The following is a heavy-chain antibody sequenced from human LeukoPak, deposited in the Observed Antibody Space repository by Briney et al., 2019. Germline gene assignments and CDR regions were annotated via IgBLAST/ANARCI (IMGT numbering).Heavy chain of an antibody. D-gene: IGHD1-1*01. CDR3: ARRSTKENGFDF. V-gene: IGHV4-39*01. J-gene: IGHJ4*02. CDR2: FYYSGAT. Sequence: SETLSLTCTVSGGSISSSSYCWGWIRQPPGEGLEWIGTFYYSGATYYNPSLGSRVTISLDTSKNQFSLKLTSVTAADTAVYYCARRSTKENGFDFWGQGTLVTVSS. CDR1: GGSISSSSYC.